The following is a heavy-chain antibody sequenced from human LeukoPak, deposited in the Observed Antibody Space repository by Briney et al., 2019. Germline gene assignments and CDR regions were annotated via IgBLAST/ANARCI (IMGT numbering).Heavy chain of an antibody. J-gene: IGHJ3*02. CDR1: GGSISSYY. V-gene: IGHV4-59*01. CDR2: IYYSGST. Sequence: SETLSLTCTVSGGSISSYYWSWIRQPPGKGLEWIGYIYYSGSTNYNPSLKSRVTISVDTSKNQFSLKLSSVTAADTAVYYCAREFGSGSSPDAFDIWGQGTMVTVSS. CDR3: AREFGSGSSPDAFDI. D-gene: IGHD6-19*01.